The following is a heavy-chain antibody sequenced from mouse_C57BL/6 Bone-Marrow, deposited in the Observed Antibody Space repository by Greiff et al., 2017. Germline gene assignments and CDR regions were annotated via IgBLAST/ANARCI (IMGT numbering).Heavy chain of an antibody. CDR1: GFTFSSYA. V-gene: IGHV5-4*01. CDR3: AREDKTAQATGFAY. D-gene: IGHD3-2*02. J-gene: IGHJ3*01. CDR2: ISDGGSYT. Sequence: EVQGVESGGGLVKPGGSLKLSCAASGFTFSSYAMSWVRQTPEKRLEWVATISDGGSYTYYPDHVKGRFTISRDNAKNNLYLQMSHLKSEDTAMYYGAREDKTAQATGFAYWGQGTLVTVSA.